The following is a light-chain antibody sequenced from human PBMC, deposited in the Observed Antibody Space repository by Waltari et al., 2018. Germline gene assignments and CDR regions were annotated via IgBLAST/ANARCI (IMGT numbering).Light chain of an antibody. CDR2: QDS. Sequence: SYELTQPPSVSVSPGQTASITCSGDKLGDKYVCWYQQKPGQSPVPVIYQDSKRPSGIPERFSGSNSGNTATLTISGTQAMDEADYYCQAWDSSTAVVFGGGTKLTVL. CDR3: QAWDSSTAVV. V-gene: IGLV3-1*01. CDR1: KLGDKY. J-gene: IGLJ2*01.